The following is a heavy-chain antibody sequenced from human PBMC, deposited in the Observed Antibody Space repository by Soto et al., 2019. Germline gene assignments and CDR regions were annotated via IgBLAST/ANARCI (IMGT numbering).Heavy chain of an antibody. V-gene: IGHV4-4*02. CDR2: VYHTGDT. Sequence: QVQLQESGPRLVKPSGSLSLTGGVSGGTVASSHWWSWVRQSPGGGLEWIGNVYHTGDTNLNPSLQSRVTISVDKSNNQSSLRLNSLTAADTAVYFCAREIVTAGGNNYFDPWGPGTLVTVSS. CDR3: AREIVTAGGNNYFDP. CDR1: GGTVASSHW. D-gene: IGHD2-21*02. J-gene: IGHJ5*02.